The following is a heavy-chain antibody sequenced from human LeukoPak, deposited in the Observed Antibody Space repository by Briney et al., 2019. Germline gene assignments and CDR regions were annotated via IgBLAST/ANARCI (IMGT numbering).Heavy chain of an antibody. Sequence: ASVKVSCKASGYTFTSYDINWVRQATGQGLEWMGWMNPNSGNTGYAQKFQGRVTMTRNTSISTAYMELSSLRSEDTAVYYCARGLTSYCYGSGRKYIWFDPWGQGTLVTVSS. CDR2: MNPNSGNT. J-gene: IGHJ5*02. CDR1: GYTFTSYD. V-gene: IGHV1-8*01. D-gene: IGHD3-10*01. CDR3: ARGLTSYCYGSGRKYIWFDP.